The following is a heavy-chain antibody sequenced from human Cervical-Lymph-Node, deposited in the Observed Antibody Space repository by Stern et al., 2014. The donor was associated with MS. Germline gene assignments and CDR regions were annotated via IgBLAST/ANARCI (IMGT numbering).Heavy chain of an antibody. D-gene: IGHD3-10*01. CDR1: GFTFSSYG. CDR2: IWYDGSNK. J-gene: IGHJ4*02. V-gene: IGHV3-33*01. Sequence: VQLVESGGGVVQPGRSLRLSCAASGFTFSSYGMHWVRQAPGKGLEWVAAIWYDGSNKYYADSVKGRFTISRDNSKNTLYLQMNSLRAEDTAVYYCARISRYGSGSANFDYWGQGTLVTVSS. CDR3: ARISRYGSGSANFDY.